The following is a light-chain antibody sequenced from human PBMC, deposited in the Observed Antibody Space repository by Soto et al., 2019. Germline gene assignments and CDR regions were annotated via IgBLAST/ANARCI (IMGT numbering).Light chain of an antibody. Sequence: EIVLTQSPATLSLSPGERATLSCRASQSVSSHFAWYQQKPGQPPRLLIYAASIRATGIPARFSGSGSGTDFTLTISSLEPEDFAVYNCQQRRDWPLTFGGGTKVDIK. J-gene: IGKJ4*01. CDR3: QQRRDWPLT. CDR2: AAS. CDR1: QSVSSH. V-gene: IGKV3-11*01.